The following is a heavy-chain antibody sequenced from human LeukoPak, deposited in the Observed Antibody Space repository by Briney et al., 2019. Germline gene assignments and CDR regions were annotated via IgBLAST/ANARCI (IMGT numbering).Heavy chain of an antibody. V-gene: IGHV3-30*18. CDR3: VKDIELSA. D-gene: IGHD3-16*02. CDR1: GFTFSSYG. Sequence: PGRPLRLSCAASGFTFSSYGMHWVRQAPGKGLEWVAVISYDGSTIYYADSVKGRFTISRDNSNDSLSLHMNSLRVEDTAMYYCVKDIELSAWGLGTMVTVSS. J-gene: IGHJ3*01. CDR2: ISYDGSTI.